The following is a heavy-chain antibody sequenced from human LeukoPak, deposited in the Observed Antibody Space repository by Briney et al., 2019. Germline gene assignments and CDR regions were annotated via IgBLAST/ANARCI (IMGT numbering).Heavy chain of an antibody. Sequence: GGSLRLSCAASGFTFSNYWMHWVRQAPGKGLVWVSRINTDGTYLHYVESVKGRFTVSRDNAKNSMYLQMNSLRSEDTAVYYCARATIQLWLHVVPQHFDYWGQGTLVTVSS. CDR2: INTDGTYL. V-gene: IGHV3-74*01. J-gene: IGHJ4*02. CDR3: ARATIQLWLHVVPQHFDY. D-gene: IGHD5-18*01. CDR1: GFTFSNYW.